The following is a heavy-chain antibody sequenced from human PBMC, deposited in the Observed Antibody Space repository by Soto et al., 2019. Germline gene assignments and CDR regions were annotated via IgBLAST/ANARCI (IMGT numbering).Heavy chain of an antibody. V-gene: IGHV4-59*08. CDR3: ARIDYYYYMDV. Sequence: PSETLSLTCPVSGGSISSYYWSWIRQPPGKGLEWIGYIYYSGSTNYNPSLKSRVTISVDTSKNQFSLKLSSVTAADTAVYYCARIDYYYYMDVWGKGTTVTVSS. J-gene: IGHJ6*03. CDR1: GGSISSYY. CDR2: IYYSGST.